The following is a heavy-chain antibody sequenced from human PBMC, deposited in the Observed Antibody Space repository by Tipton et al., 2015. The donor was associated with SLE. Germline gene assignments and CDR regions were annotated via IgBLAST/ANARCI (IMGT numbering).Heavy chain of an antibody. V-gene: IGHV4-59*11. D-gene: IGHD6-6*01. J-gene: IGHJ4*02. CDR1: GGSISSHY. CDR3: ARTALIAARPSYFDY. CDR2: IYYSGST. Sequence: TLSLTCTVSGGSISSHYWSWIRQPPGKGLEWIGYIYYSGSTNYNPSLKSRVTISVDTSKSQFSLDLTSVTAADTAVYYCARTALIAARPSYFDYWGQGTLVTVSS.